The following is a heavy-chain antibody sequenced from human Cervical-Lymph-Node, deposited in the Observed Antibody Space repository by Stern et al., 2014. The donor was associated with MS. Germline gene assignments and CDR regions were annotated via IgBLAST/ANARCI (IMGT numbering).Heavy chain of an antibody. Sequence: VQLVESGGGVVQPGGSLRLSCVASGFTFSSQWMHWVRQAPGKGLVWVSRINSDGSSTTYADFVKGRFTISRDNAKKTLYLQMDSLRAEDTAVYYCARSNYGMDVWGQGTTVTVSS. CDR3: ARSNYGMDV. V-gene: IGHV3-74*02. CDR1: GFTFSSQW. CDR2: INSDGSST. D-gene: IGHD2-8*01. J-gene: IGHJ6*02.